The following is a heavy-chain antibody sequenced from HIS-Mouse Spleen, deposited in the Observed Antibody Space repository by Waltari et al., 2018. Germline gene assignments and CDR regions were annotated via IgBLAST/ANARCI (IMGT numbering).Heavy chain of an antibody. CDR3: AREGIAVAGTYY. V-gene: IGHV1-69*04. CDR2: IIPILGIA. CDR1: GGTFSSYA. J-gene: IGHJ4*02. D-gene: IGHD6-19*01. Sequence: QVQLVHSGAEVKKPGSSVKVSCKASGGTFSSYAISWVRQAPGQGLEWMGRIIPILGIANYAQKFQGRVTITADKSTSTAYMELSSLRSEDTAVYYCAREGIAVAGTYYWGQGTLVTVSS.